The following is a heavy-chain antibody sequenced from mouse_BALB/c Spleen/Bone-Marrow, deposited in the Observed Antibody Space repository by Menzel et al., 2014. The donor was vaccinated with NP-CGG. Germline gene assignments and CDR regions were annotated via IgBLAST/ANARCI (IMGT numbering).Heavy chain of an antibody. D-gene: IGHD1-2*01. CDR1: GFSFSSYA. CDR3: ARARGVTTATPYYFDY. V-gene: IGHV5-6-5*01. J-gene: IGHJ2*01. CDR2: ISGGGNS. Sequence: EVQVVESGGGLVKPGGSPKLSCAASGFSFSSYAVSWVRQTPEKRLEWVASISGGGNSYHSDNMKGRFTISRDNARNILYLQMSSLRSEDTAMYYCARARGVTTATPYYFDYWGQGTALTVSS.